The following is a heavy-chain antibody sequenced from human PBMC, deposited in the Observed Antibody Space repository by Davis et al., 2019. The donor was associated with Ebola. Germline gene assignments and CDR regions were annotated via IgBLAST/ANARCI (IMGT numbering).Heavy chain of an antibody. D-gene: IGHD4-17*01. CDR1: GFTFSSYS. V-gene: IGHV3-23*01. Sequence: GESLKISCAASGFTFSSYSMNWVRQAPGKGLEWVSAISGSGGSTYYADSVKGRFTISRDNSKNTLYLQMNSLRAEDTAVYYCAKDTDYGDYVDYWGQGTLVTVSS. CDR3: AKDTDYGDYVDY. J-gene: IGHJ4*02. CDR2: ISGSGGST.